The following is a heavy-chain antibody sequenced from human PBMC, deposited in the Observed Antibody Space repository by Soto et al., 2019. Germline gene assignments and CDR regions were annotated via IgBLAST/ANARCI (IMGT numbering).Heavy chain of an antibody. V-gene: IGHV3-21*01. D-gene: IGHD3-3*01. CDR3: ASGNYNFWKRAVDI. Sequence: GGSLRLSCAASGFTFSSYSMNWVRQAPGKGLEWVSSISSSSSYIYYADSVKVRFTISRDNAKNSLYLQMNSLRAEDTAVYYCASGNYNFWKRAVDIWGQEPIVTVSS. CDR2: ISSSSSYI. CDR1: GFTFSSYS. J-gene: IGHJ3*02.